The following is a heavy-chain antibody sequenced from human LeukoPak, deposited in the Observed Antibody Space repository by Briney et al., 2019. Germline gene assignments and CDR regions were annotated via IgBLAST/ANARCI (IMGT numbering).Heavy chain of an antibody. Sequence: ASVKVSCKASGYTFTGYYMHWLRQAPGQGLEWMGWINPNSGGTNYAQKFQGRVTMTRDTSISTAYMELSRLRSDDTAVYYCARGHPRRYYGMDVWGQGTTVTVSS. CDR2: INPNSGGT. CDR1: GYTFTGYY. V-gene: IGHV1-2*02. J-gene: IGHJ6*02. CDR3: ARGHPRRYYGMDV.